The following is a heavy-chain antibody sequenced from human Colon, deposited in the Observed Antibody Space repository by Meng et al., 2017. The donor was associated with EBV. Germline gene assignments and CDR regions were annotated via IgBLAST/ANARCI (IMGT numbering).Heavy chain of an antibody. CDR3: ARRRGGSGRDC. D-gene: IGHD3-10*01. Sequence: RPLQTPGPELVNPSVTLSVSRPVAGGSLSSIGYYWDWLRQPPGKGLEWIGAIYHSGSTSYNPSLQSRVTMFVDTSKNQFSLMLTSVTATDTAVYYCARRRGGSGRDCWGQGTLVTVSS. J-gene: IGHJ4*02. V-gene: IGHV4-39*01. CDR2: IYHSGST. CDR1: GGSLSSIGYY.